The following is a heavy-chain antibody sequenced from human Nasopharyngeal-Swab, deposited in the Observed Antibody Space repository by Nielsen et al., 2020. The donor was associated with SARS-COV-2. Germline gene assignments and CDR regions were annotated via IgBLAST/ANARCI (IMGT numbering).Heavy chain of an antibody. Sequence: GSLRLSCTVSGAFISGHHWSWIRQPPGQGLEWIGYVSYSGITNYNPSLNSRVTISADSSKNQFSLELGSVTAADTAVYYCAREEYYYDSSGNYYRAFDNWGQGTLVSVSS. D-gene: IGHD3-22*01. CDR1: GAFISGHH. V-gene: IGHV4-59*11. CDR2: VSYSGIT. CDR3: AREEYYYDSSGNYYRAFDN. J-gene: IGHJ4*02.